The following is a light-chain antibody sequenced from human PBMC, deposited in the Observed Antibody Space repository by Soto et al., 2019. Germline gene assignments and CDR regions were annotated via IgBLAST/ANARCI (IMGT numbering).Light chain of an antibody. Sequence: DIVMTQSPDSLAVSLGERATINCKSSQSVLYSVNNENYLAWFQQRAGQPPKLLVYWASNRASGVPDRFSGSGSGTDFTLTISSLQAEDVAVYYCQQYHSLPYTFGQGTKLGIK. CDR3: QQYHSLPYT. CDR2: WAS. J-gene: IGKJ2*01. V-gene: IGKV4-1*01. CDR1: QSVLYSVNNENY.